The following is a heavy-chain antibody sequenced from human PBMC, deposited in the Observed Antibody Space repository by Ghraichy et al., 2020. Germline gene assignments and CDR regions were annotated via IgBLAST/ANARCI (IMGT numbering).Heavy chain of an antibody. CDR2: IKPDASDK. CDR3: VKDFRWSFED. Sequence: LSLTCAASGFTFSNHWMIWVRQAPGKGLEWVANIKPDASDKYYVDSVKGRFTISRDNTKDSLYLQMNSLRAEDTAVYYCVKDFRWSFEDWGQGTLVTVSS. D-gene: IGHD2-15*01. V-gene: IGHV3-7*01. CDR1: GFTFSNHW. J-gene: IGHJ4*02.